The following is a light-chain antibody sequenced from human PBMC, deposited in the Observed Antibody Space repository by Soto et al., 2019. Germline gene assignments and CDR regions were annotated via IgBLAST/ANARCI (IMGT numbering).Light chain of an antibody. J-gene: IGLJ3*02. CDR2: DVT. CDR1: SSDVGGYNY. Sequence: QSALTQPASVSGSPGQSITISCTGTSSDVGGYNYVSWYQHHPGKAPKLMIYDVTNRPSGVSNRFSGSKSGNTASLTISGXXAEDEADYYCTSYTTSSPNLVFGGETKVTVL. CDR3: TSYTTSSPNLV. V-gene: IGLV2-14*03.